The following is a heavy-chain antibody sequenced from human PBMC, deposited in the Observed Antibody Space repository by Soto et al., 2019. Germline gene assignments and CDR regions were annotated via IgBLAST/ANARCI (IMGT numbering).Heavy chain of an antibody. CDR3: ARVEDYGDYYEH. CDR2: IYYSGST. D-gene: IGHD4-17*01. Sequence: PSETLSLTCTVSGGSISSSSYYWGWIRQPPGKGLEWIGSIYYSGSTYYNPSLKSRVTISVDTSKNQFSLKPSSVTAADTAVYYCARVEDYGDYYEHWGQGTRVTVPS. CDR1: GGSISSSSYY. V-gene: IGHV4-39*07. J-gene: IGHJ4*02.